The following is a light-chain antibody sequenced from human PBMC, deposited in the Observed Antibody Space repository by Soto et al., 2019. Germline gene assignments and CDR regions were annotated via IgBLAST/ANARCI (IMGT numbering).Light chain of an antibody. Sequence: EIVLTQSPCTLSLSPGERATLSCRASQSVSSSYLAWYQQKPGQAPRLLIYGASSRATGIPDRFSGSGSGTDFTLTSSRLEPEDFAVYYCQQYGSSPRTFGQGTKVDI. CDR2: GAS. CDR3: QQYGSSPRT. J-gene: IGKJ1*01. V-gene: IGKV3-20*01. CDR1: QSVSSSY.